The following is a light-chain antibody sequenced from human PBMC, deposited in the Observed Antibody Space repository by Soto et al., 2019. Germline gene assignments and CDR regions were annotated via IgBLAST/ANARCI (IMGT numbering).Light chain of an antibody. Sequence: EIVMTQSPATLSVSPGERATLSCMASLRVSSNLAWYQPKPGQAPRLLIYGASTRATGIPARFSGSGSGTEFTLTISSLQSEDFAVYYCQQYNNWPFTFGPGTKVDIK. V-gene: IGKV3-15*01. CDR2: GAS. J-gene: IGKJ3*01. CDR3: QQYNNWPFT. CDR1: LRVSSN.